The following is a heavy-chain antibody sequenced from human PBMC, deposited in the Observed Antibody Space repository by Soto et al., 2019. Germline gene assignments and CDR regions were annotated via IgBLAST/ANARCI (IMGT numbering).Heavy chain of an antibody. J-gene: IGHJ6*02. CDR1: GFTFSSYA. D-gene: IGHD1-26*01. CDR2: ISGSGGST. CDR3: AKSIVGASYYYYGMDV. Sequence: GGSLRLSCAASGFTFSSYAMSRVRQAPGKGLEWVSAISGSGGSTYYADSVKGRFTISRDNSKNTLYLQMNSLRAEDTAVYYCAKSIVGASYYYYGMDVWGQGTTVTVSS. V-gene: IGHV3-23*01.